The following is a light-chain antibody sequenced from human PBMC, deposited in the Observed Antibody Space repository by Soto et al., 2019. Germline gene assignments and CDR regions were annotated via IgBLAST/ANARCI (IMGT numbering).Light chain of an antibody. CDR2: GAS. J-gene: IGKJ2*01. CDR3: QQYGSSPPNT. Sequence: EIVLTQSPGTLSLSPGERATLSCRASQSVSSSYLAWYQQKPGQAPRVLIYGASSRATGIPDRFSGSGSGTDFTLTISRLEPEDFAMYYCQQYGSSPPNTFGQGTKLEIK. CDR1: QSVSSSY. V-gene: IGKV3-20*01.